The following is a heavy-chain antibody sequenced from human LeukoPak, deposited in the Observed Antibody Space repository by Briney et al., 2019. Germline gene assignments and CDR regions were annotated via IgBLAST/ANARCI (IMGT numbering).Heavy chain of an antibody. CDR1: GFTFSSYA. J-gene: IGHJ4*02. CDR2: ISGSGGST. D-gene: IGHD1-26*01. CDR3: ARDKTVGATHFDF. Sequence: GGSLRLSCAASGFTFSSYAMSWVRQAPGKGLEWVSAISGSGGSTYYADSVKGRFTISRDNAKNSLYLQMNSLRVEDTAVYYCARDKTVGATHFDFWGQGTLVTVSS. V-gene: IGHV3-23*01.